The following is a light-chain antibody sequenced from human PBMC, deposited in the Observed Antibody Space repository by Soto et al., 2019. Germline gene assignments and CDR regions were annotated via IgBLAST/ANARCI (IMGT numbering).Light chain of an antibody. J-gene: IGLJ2*01. Sequence: QSALTQPASVSGCPGQSITISCTGTSSDVCGYNYVSWYQQHPGKAPKLMIYDVSNRPSGVSNRFSGSKSGNTASLTISGLQAEDEADYCCSSYTSSSTVVFGGGTQLTVL. CDR2: DVS. V-gene: IGLV2-14*01. CDR1: SSDVCGYNY. CDR3: SSYTSSSTVV.